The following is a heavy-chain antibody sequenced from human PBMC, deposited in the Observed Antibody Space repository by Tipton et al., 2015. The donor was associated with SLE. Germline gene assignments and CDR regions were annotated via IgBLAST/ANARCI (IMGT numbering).Heavy chain of an antibody. J-gene: IGHJ6*02. V-gene: IGHV3-21*01. CDR3: ARAGDGTTFYYYGMDV. CDR2: ISSSSSYI. D-gene: IGHD1-1*01. CDR1: GFTFSNYG. Sequence: SLRLSCAVSGFTFSNYGMNWVRQAPGKGLEWVSSISSSSSYIYYADSVKGRFTISRDNAKNSLYLQMNSLRAEDTAVFYCARAGDGTTFYYYGMDVWGQGTTVTASS.